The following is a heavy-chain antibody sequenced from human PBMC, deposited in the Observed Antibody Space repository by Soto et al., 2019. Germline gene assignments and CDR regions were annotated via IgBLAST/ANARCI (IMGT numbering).Heavy chain of an antibody. J-gene: IGHJ6*02. V-gene: IGHV1-46*01. Sequence: ASVKVSCKASGYTFTSYYMHWVRQAPGQGLEWMGIINPSGGSTSYAQKFQGRVTMTRDTSTSTVYMELSSLRSEDTAVCYCASGIKRYYYYYYGMDVWGQGTTVTVSS. D-gene: IGHD1-20*01. CDR3: ASGIKRYYYYYYGMDV. CDR2: INPSGGST. CDR1: GYTFTSYY.